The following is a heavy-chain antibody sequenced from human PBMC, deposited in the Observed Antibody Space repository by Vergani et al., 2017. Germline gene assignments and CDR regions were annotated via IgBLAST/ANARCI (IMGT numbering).Heavy chain of an antibody. Sequence: QVQLVESGGGVVQPGRSLRLSCAASGFTFSSYGMHWVRQAPGKGLEWVAVISYDGSNKYYADSVKGRFTISRDNSKNTLYMQMNSLRAEETAVYYCAKGKHTPLKANWGSSSRKIVENDWYFDLGGRGTLVTVSS. D-gene: IGHD7-27*01. V-gene: IGHV3-30*18. CDR2: ISYDGSNK. J-gene: IGHJ2*01. CDR3: AKGKHTPLKANWGSSSRKIVENDWYFDL. CDR1: GFTFSSYG.